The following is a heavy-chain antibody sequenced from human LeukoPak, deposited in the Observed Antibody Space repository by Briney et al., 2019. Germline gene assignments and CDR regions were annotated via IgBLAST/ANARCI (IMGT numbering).Heavy chain of an antibody. D-gene: IGHD3-3*01. CDR1: GDSVSSNSSA. J-gene: IGHJ4*02. CDR2: TYYRSKWYN. Sequence: SQTLSLTCAISGDSVSSNSSAWNWIRQSPSRGLEWLGRTYYRSKWYNDYAVSVKSRITINPDTSKNQFSLQLNSVTPEDTAVYYCASEGLDYDFWSGPDYWGQGTLVTVSS. CDR3: ASEGLDYDFWSGPDY. V-gene: IGHV6-1*01.